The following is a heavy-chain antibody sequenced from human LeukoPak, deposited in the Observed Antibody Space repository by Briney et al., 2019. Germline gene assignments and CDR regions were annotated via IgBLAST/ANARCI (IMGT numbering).Heavy chain of an antibody. D-gene: IGHD5-18*01. CDR1: GFTFSIYW. V-gene: IGHV3-74*01. J-gene: IGHJ4*02. CDR3: ARDAPGNTALDY. CDR2: INSDGSST. Sequence: GGSLRLSCAASGFTFSIYWMHWVRQPPGEGLVWVSRINSDGSSTSYADSVKVRFTISRDNAKNTLYLQMNSLRVEDTALYYCARDAPGNTALDYWGQGSLVTVSS.